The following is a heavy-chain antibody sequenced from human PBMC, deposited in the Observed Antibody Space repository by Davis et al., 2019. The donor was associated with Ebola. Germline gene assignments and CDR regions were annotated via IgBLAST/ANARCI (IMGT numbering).Heavy chain of an antibody. CDR1: GGSFSGSY. J-gene: IGHJ5*02. D-gene: IGHD2-2*02. CDR2: ISHSGST. V-gene: IGHV4-34*01. Sequence: PSETLSLTCAVYGGSFSGSYWTWIRQSPGKGLEWIGEISHSGSTNYSPSLKSRVTISVDTSKNQFSLKLSSVTAADTAMYYCARSRNIRGRWFDPWGQGTLVTVSS. CDR3: ARSRNIRGRWFDP.